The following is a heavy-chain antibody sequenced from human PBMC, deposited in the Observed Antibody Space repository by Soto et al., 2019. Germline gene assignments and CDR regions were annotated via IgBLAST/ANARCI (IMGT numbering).Heavy chain of an antibody. CDR2: IYYSGST. CDR1: GGSISSYY. CDR3: ARHESPYYYDSSGSKGAFDY. Sequence: QVQLQESGPGLVKPSETLSLTCTVSGGSISSYYWSWIRQPPGKGLEWIGYIYYSGSTNYNPSLNSRVTISVDTSKNQFPLKLSSVTAADTAVYYCARHESPYYYDSSGSKGAFDYWGQGTLVTVSS. J-gene: IGHJ4*02. V-gene: IGHV4-59*08. D-gene: IGHD3-22*01.